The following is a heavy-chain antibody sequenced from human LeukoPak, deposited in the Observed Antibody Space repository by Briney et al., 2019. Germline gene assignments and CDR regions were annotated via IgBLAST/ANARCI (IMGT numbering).Heavy chain of an antibody. CDR1: GFTFSDYY. CDR2: ISSSGSTT. Sequence: GGSLRLSCAASGFTFSDYYMSWIRQAPGKGLEWVSYISSSGSTTYYADSVKGRFTISRDNAKNSLYLQMNSLRAEDTAVYYCARGPRDFWSGYYPNYYYYMDVWGKGTTVTVSS. CDR3: ARGPRDFWSGYYPNYYYYMDV. V-gene: IGHV3-11*04. J-gene: IGHJ6*03. D-gene: IGHD3-3*01.